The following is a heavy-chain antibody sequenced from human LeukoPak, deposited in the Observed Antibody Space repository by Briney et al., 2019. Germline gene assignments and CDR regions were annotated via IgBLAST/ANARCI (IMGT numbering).Heavy chain of an antibody. CDR3: ARRQMVDSSGYYYFDY. V-gene: IGHV4-59*05. Sequence: SETLSLTCTVSGGSISSYYWSWIRQPPGKGLEWIGSIYYSGSTYYNPSLKSRVTISVDTSKNQFSLKLSSVTAADTAVYYCARRQMVDSSGYYYFDYWGQGTLVTVSS. CDR2: IYYSGST. CDR1: GGSISSYY. J-gene: IGHJ4*02. D-gene: IGHD3-22*01.